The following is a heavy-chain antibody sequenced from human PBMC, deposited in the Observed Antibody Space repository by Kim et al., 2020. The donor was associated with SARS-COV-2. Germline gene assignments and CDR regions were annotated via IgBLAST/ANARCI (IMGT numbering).Heavy chain of an antibody. V-gene: IGHV1-69*01. Sequence: QEFQGRVTITADESTSTAYMELSSLRSEDTAVYYCANGLDILTGYYLFDYWGQGTLVTVSS. D-gene: IGHD3-9*01. J-gene: IGHJ4*02. CDR3: ANGLDILTGYYLFDY.